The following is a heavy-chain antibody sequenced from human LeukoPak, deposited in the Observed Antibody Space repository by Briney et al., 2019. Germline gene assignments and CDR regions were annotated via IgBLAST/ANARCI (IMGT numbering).Heavy chain of an antibody. Sequence: GGSLRLSCAASGFTFNSYTMTWVRQAPGKGLEWVSTISGSGSSTYYADSVKGRFTISRDNSKNTLYLQMNSLRAEDTAVYYCARASYCSGGICYYYYWGQGTLVTVSS. CDR3: ARASYCSGGICYYYY. D-gene: IGHD2-15*01. CDR2: ISGSGSST. V-gene: IGHV3-23*01. CDR1: GFTFNSYT. J-gene: IGHJ4*02.